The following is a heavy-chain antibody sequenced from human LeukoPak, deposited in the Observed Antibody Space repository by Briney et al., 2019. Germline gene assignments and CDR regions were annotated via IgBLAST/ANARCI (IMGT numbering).Heavy chain of an antibody. CDR2: ISSGGSTI. CDR3: VRDWYSTGRFFRLDP. V-gene: IGHV3-11*01. CDR1: GFTFIDYY. D-gene: IGHD6-19*01. Sequence: NPGGSLRLSCAASGFTFIDYYMNWIRQGPGKGLEWISYISSGGSTIYYADSVKGRFTISRDNAKNSLYLQMDSLRAEDTAVYYCVRDWYSTGRFFRLDPWGQGTLVTVSS. J-gene: IGHJ5*02.